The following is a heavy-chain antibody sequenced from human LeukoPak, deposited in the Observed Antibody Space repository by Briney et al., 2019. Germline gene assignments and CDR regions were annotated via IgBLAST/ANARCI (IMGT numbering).Heavy chain of an antibody. Sequence: GGSLTLSCAASGFTFSSYWMHWVRQAPGKGLVWVSGITWNGEIIDYAASVKGRFTISRDNAKNSLYLRMNSLRDEDTALYYCARGGGSIRHSYYYYVDVWGKGTTVTVSS. V-gene: IGHV3-20*04. CDR2: ITWNGEII. J-gene: IGHJ6*03. D-gene: IGHD2-15*01. CDR1: GFTFSSYW. CDR3: ARGGGSIRHSYYYYVDV.